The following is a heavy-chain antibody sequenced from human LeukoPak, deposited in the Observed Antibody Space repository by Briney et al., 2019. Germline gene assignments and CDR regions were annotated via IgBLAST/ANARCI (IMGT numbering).Heavy chain of an antibody. V-gene: IGHV4-39*07. CDR2: IYYSGST. Sequence: SETLSLTCTVSGGSISSSSYYWGWIRQPPGTGLEWIGSIYYSGSTYYNPSLKSRVTISVDTSKNQFSLKLSSVTAADTAVYYCARVSPREWLPPFDYWGQGTLVTVSS. D-gene: IGHD3-3*01. J-gene: IGHJ4*02. CDR3: ARVSPREWLPPFDY. CDR1: GGSISSSSYY.